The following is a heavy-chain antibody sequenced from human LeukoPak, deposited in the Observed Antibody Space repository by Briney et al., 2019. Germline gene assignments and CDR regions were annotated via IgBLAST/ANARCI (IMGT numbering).Heavy chain of an antibody. CDR3: VSFYETY. J-gene: IGHJ4*02. CDR2: INSDGSWT. D-gene: IGHD2/OR15-2a*01. CDR1: GFTFSSYS. Sequence: GGSLRLSCEASGFTFSSYSMNWVRQVPGKGLVWVSHINSDGSWTSYADSVKGRFTISKDNAKNTVYLQMNSLRAEDTAVYYCVSFYETYWGRGTLVTVSS. V-gene: IGHV3-74*01.